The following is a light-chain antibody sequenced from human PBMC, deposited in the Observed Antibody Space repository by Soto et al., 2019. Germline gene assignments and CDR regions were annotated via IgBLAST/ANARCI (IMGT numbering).Light chain of an antibody. CDR2: GSS. CDR3: GLS. V-gene: IGKV3D-15*01. J-gene: IGKJ4*01. CDR1: QNVGTN. Sequence: IVMTQSPATLSVSPGERVTLSCRASQNVGTNLAWYQQKPGQAPRLLIYGSSTRATGIPATFSGSGSGTEFTLTISSLQSEESAVYIWGLSFGGGTKVEIK.